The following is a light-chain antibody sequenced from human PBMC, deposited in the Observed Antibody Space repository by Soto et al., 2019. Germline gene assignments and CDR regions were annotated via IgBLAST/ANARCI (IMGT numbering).Light chain of an antibody. CDR1: QDIRGA. J-gene: IGKJ5*01. Sequence: AIQVTQSPSSLSASVGDRVTITCRASQDIRGALAWYQQKPGKAPNLLIYDVSTLESGVPSKFSGSGSGTEFTLTISSLQPENFGTFYCQQFNSYPITFGHGTPLEIK. V-gene: IGKV1-13*02. CDR2: DVS. CDR3: QQFNSYPIT.